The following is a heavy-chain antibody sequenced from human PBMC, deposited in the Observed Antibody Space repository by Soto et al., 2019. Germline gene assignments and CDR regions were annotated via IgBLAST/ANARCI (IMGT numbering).Heavy chain of an antibody. V-gene: IGHV4-31*03. D-gene: IGHD3-10*01. J-gene: IGHJ4*02. Sequence: SETLSLTCTVSGGSISSGGYYWSWIRQHPGKGLEWIGYIYYSGSTYYNPSLKSRVTISVDTSKNQFSLKLSSVTAADTAVYYCATGRYYYGSGSYYNVDWGQGTLVTVSS. CDR2: IYYSGST. CDR1: GGSISSGGYY. CDR3: ATGRYYYGSGSYYNVD.